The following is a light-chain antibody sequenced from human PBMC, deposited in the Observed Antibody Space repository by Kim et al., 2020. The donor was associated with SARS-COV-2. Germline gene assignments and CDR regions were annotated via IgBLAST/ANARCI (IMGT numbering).Light chain of an antibody. Sequence: QSALTQPASVSGSPGQSINISCSGTSSDVGSYNVVSWYQQHPGKAPKLMIYEVSKRPSGISNRFSGSKSGNTASLTISGLQAEDEADYYCCSYAGSSILIFGGGTKVTVL. CDR1: SSDVGSYNV. CDR2: EVS. V-gene: IGLV2-23*02. CDR3: CSYAGSSILI. J-gene: IGLJ2*01.